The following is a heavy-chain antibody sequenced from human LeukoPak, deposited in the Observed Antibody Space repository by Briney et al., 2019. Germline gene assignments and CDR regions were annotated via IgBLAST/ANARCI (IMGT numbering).Heavy chain of an antibody. D-gene: IGHD5-12*01. Sequence: GGSLRLSCSAPGFTFSSYAMHWVRQAPGKGLEYVSAISSNGGSTYYADSVKGRFTISRDNSKNTLYLQMSSLRAEDTAVYYCVKEGDDSGYDDGAFDIWGQGTMVTVSS. CDR2: ISSNGGST. CDR1: GFTFSSYA. J-gene: IGHJ3*02. V-gene: IGHV3-64D*06. CDR3: VKEGDDSGYDDGAFDI.